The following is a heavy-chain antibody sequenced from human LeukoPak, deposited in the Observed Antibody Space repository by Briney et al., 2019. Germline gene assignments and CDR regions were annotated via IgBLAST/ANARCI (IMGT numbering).Heavy chain of an antibody. V-gene: IGHV3-23*01. CDR1: GFTFSSYA. CDR2: ISGSGGST. CDR3: AKGRSTSCYIMDFDY. J-gene: IGHJ4*02. Sequence: PGGSLRLSCAASGFTFSSYAMSWVRQAPGKGLEWVSAISGSGGSTYYADSVKGRFTISGDNSKNTLYLQMNSLRAEDTAVYYCAKGRSTSCYIMDFDYWGQGTLVTVSS. D-gene: IGHD2-2*01.